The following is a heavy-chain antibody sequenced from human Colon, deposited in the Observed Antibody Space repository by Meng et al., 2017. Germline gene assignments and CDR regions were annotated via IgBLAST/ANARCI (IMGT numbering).Heavy chain of an antibody. CDR2: VYHRGDT. CDR1: GNSISSDIW. Sequence: VRLRGPGPVLLSLSGTLSLTVTSSGNSISSDIWWSGVRQPPGKGLEWIGEVYHRGDTNYNPSLKSRVDISVDKSKNQFYLSLFSVTAADTAVYYCGRDQGRELINHWGQGTLVTVSS. V-gene: IGHV4-4*02. D-gene: IGHD1-7*01. J-gene: IGHJ4*02. CDR3: GRDQGRELINH.